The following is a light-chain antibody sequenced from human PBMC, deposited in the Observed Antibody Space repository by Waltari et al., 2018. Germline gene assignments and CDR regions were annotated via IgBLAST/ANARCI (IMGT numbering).Light chain of an antibody. J-gene: IGKJ1*01. Sequence: DIQMTQSPSSLSASVGDRVIITCRASQGLTSWLSWYQQKPGKAPKLLITAASTLQTGVPSRFSGGGSGTDYTLTISSLQPEDFATYYCQQANSFPWTFGQGTKVEVK. CDR2: AAS. CDR1: QGLTSW. CDR3: QQANSFPWT. V-gene: IGKV1-12*01.